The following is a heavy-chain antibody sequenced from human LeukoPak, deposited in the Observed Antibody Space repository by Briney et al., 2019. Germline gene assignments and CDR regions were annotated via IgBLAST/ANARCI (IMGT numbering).Heavy chain of an antibody. D-gene: IGHD2-2*01. CDR2: IYYSGST. CDR3: ARDGVVPAAMKRTFDY. V-gene: IGHV4-39*07. CDR1: GGSISSSSYY. J-gene: IGHJ4*02. Sequence: PSETLSLTCTVSGGSISSSSYYWGWIRQPPGKGLEWIGSIYYSGSTYYNPSLKSRVTISVDTSKNQFSLKLSSVTAADTAVYYCARDGVVPAAMKRTFDYWGQGTLVTVSS.